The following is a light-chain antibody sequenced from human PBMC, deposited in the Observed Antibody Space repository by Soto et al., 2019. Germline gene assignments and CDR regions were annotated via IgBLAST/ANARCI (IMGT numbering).Light chain of an antibody. V-gene: IGKV1-33*01. Sequence: DIQMTQSPSSLSASVGDRVTITCQSSQDISNYLHWYQQKPGKAPKLLIYNASNLETGVPSRFGGSGSGTDFTFTITSLQPEDIATYYCQQYDNVPLTFGGGTKVEIK. CDR3: QQYDNVPLT. CDR2: NAS. J-gene: IGKJ4*01. CDR1: QDISNY.